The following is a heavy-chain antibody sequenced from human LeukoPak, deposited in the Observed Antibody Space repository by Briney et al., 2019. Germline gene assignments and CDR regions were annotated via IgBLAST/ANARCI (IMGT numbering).Heavy chain of an antibody. CDR3: ARGPLCSGGSCYSDYYYYMDV. J-gene: IGHJ6*03. Sequence: ASVKVSCKASGYTFTGYYMHWVRQAPGQGLEWMRWINPNSGGTNYAQKFQGRVTMTRDTSISTAYMELSRLRSDDTAVYYCARGPLCSGGSCYSDYYYYMDVWGKGTTVTVSS. CDR1: GYTFTGYY. V-gene: IGHV1-2*02. D-gene: IGHD2-15*01. CDR2: INPNSGGT.